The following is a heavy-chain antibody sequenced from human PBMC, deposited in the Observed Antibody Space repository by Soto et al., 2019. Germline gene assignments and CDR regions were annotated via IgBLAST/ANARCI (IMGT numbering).Heavy chain of an antibody. CDR1: GFTFSSYA. J-gene: IGHJ4*02. CDR2: ISGDGATT. V-gene: IGHV3-23*01. Sequence: PGGSLRLSCAACGFTFSSYAMSWVRQAPGKGLEWVSAISGDGATTYYADSVKGRFTISRDNSKNTLYLQMNSLRAEDAAVYYCAKTRGYPYYFDYWGQGTLVTVSS. CDR3: AKTRGYPYYFDY. D-gene: IGHD5-12*01.